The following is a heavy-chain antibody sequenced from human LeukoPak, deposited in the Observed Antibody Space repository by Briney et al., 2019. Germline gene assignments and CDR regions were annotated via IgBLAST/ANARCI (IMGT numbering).Heavy chain of an antibody. J-gene: IGHJ6*02. CDR3: ARDGSNYDPYGMDV. CDR1: GFTFSSYA. V-gene: IGHV3-30-3*01. CDR2: MSYDGSNK. Sequence: GGSLRLSCAASGFTFSSYAMHGVRQAPGKGLEGVAVMSYDGSNKYYADSVKGRFTISRDNSKNTLYLQMNSLRAEDTAVYYCARDGSNYDPYGMDVWGQGTTVTVSS. D-gene: IGHD2-2*01.